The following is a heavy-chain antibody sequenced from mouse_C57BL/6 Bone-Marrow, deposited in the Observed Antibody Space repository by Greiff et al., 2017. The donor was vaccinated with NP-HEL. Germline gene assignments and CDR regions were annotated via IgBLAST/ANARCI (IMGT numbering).Heavy chain of an antibody. V-gene: IGHV1-80*01. J-gene: IGHJ3*01. CDR3: ARSEEACYYYGSSLPWFAY. CDR2: IYPGDGDT. D-gene: IGHD1-1*01. CDR1: GYAFSSYW. Sequence: QVQLKESGAELVKPGASVKISCKASGYAFSSYWMNWVKQRPGKGLEWIGQIYPGDGDTNYNGKFKGKATLTADKSSSTAYMQLSSLTSEDSAVYFCARSEEACYYYGSSLPWFAYWGQGTLVTVSA.